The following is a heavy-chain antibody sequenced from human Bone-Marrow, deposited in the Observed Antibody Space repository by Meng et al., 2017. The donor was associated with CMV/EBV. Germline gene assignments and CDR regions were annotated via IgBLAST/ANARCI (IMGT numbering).Heavy chain of an antibody. J-gene: IGHJ4*02. V-gene: IGHV1-18*01. D-gene: IGHD2-2*02. Sequence: ASVKVSCKASGYTFTSYGISWVRQAPGQGLEWMGWISAYNGNTNYAQKLQGRVTMTTDTSTSTAYMELRSLRSDDTAVYYCARDLQRYCSSTSCYTSDYWGQGTLVTVSS. CDR2: ISAYNGNT. CDR1: GYTFTSYG. CDR3: ARDLQRYCSSTSCYTSDY.